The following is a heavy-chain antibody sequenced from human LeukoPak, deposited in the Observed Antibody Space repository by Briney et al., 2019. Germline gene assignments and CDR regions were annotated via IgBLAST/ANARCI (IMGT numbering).Heavy chain of an antibody. J-gene: IGHJ4*02. V-gene: IGHV1-18*01. Sequence: ASVKVSCKASGYTFTSYGISWVRQAPGQGLEWMGWISAYNGNTNYAQKLQGRVTMTTDTSTSTAYMELRSLRSDDTAVYYCARVGYCSSTSYYLWFDYWGQGTLVTVSS. D-gene: IGHD2-2*01. CDR1: GYTFTSYG. CDR2: ISAYNGNT. CDR3: ARVGYCSSTSYYLWFDY.